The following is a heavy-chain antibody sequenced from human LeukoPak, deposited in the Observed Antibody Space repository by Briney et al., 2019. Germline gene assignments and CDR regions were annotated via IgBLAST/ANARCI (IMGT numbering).Heavy chain of an antibody. CDR3: AKDMGTGYNSQDY. CDR2: ISYDGNDK. Sequence: PGGSLRLSCAVSGFTFSRHGVHWVRQAPGKGLEWVAVISYDGNDKYYADSVKGRFTISRDTRKNTLYLQMNGLRAEDTALYYCAKDMGTGYNSQDYWGQGTLVTVSS. CDR1: GFTFSRHG. J-gene: IGHJ4*02. D-gene: IGHD3-9*01. V-gene: IGHV3-30*18.